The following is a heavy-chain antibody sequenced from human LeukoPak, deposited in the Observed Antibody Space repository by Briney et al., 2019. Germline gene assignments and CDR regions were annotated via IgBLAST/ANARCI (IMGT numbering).Heavy chain of an antibody. CDR1: GGSFSGYY. V-gene: IGHV4-34*01. CDR2: INHSGST. J-gene: IGHJ5*02. D-gene: IGHD3-16*02. Sequence: PSETLSLTCVVYGGSFSGYYWSWIRQPPGKGLEWIGEINHSGSTNYNPSLKSRVTISVDTSKNQFSLKLSSVTAADTAVYYCARGGDLYDYVWGSYRYNPFDPWGQGTLVTVSS. CDR3: ARGGDLYDYVWGSYRYNPFDP.